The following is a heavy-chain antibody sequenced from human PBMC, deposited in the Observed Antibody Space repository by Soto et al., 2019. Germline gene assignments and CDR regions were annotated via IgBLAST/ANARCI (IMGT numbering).Heavy chain of an antibody. J-gene: IGHJ4*02. Sequence: QVQLVQSGAEVKKPGSSVKVSCKASGGTFSSYTISWVRQAPGQGLEWMGRIIPILGIANYAQKFQGRVTITADKSTSTDYMELSSLRSEDTAVYYCASHSSSWYGPYYFDYWGQGTLVTVSS. CDR3: ASHSSSWYGPYYFDY. CDR1: GGTFSSYT. V-gene: IGHV1-69*02. CDR2: IIPILGIA. D-gene: IGHD6-13*01.